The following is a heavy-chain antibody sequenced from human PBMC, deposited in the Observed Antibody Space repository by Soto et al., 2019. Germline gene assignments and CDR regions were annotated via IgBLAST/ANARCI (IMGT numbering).Heavy chain of an antibody. D-gene: IGHD2-21*02. V-gene: IGHV4-39*01. CDR2: IYYSGST. CDR1: GDYLNNRGYY. CDR3: ARQRTSVVTQAYFDS. Sequence: SETLSLTCPVAGDYLNNRGYYLGWLRQPPGKGLEWIGSIYYSGSTYNNPSLKSRVSMSVDTSKNQFSLKLRSVTAADTALYYCARQRTSVVTQAYFDSWGQGSPVTVSS. J-gene: IGHJ4*02.